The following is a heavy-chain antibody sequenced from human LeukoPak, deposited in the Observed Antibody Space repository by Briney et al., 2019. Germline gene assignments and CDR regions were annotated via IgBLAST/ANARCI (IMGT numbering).Heavy chain of an antibody. Sequence: GESLKSSCKGSGYDFPTYWIAWVRQMPGKGLEWMGIIYPDESNIRYSPSFQGQVTISADKSISTSYLQWSSLKASDTATYYCARPPSRGYSSSFEYWGQGTLVTVSS. D-gene: IGHD2-2*03. CDR2: IYPDESNI. CDR1: GYDFPTYW. V-gene: IGHV5-51*01. J-gene: IGHJ4*02. CDR3: ARPPSRGYSSSFEY.